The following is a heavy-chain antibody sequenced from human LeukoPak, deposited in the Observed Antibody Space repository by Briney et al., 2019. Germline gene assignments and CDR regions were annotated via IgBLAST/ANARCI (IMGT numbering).Heavy chain of an antibody. D-gene: IGHD2-21*02. CDR3: ARNRVVTAYWYFDL. CDR2: IYYSGST. CDR1: GGSISSYY. Sequence: KSSETLSLTCTVSGGSISSYYWGWIRQPPGKGLEWIGSIYYSGSTCYNPSLKSRVTISVDTSKNQFSLKLSSVTAADTAVHYCARNRVVTAYWYFDLWGRGTLVTVSS. J-gene: IGHJ2*01. V-gene: IGHV4-39*01.